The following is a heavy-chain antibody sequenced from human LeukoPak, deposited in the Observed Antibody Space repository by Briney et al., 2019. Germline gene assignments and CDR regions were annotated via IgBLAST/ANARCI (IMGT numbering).Heavy chain of an antibody. CDR1: GFTFSSYS. CDR3: AREARLGELSPSGY. V-gene: IGHV3-21*01. Sequence: PGGSLRLSYAASGFTFSSYSMNWVRQAPGKGLEWVSSISSSSSYIYYADSVKGRFTISRDNAKNSLYLQMNSLRAEDTAVYYCAREARLGELSPSGYWGQGTLVTVSS. CDR2: ISSSSSYI. J-gene: IGHJ4*02. D-gene: IGHD3-16*02.